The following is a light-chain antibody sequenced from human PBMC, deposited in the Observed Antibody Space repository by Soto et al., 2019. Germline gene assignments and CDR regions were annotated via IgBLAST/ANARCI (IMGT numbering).Light chain of an antibody. Sequence: QSALTQPASVSGSPGQSITISCTGTSSDVGGYNYVSWYQQHPGKAPKLMIYEVSKRPSGVPDRFSGSKSGNTASLTVSGLQAEDEADYYCLSYAGSNYPVVFGGGTKLTVL. CDR3: LSYAGSNYPVV. V-gene: IGLV2-8*01. J-gene: IGLJ2*01. CDR2: EVS. CDR1: SSDVGGYNY.